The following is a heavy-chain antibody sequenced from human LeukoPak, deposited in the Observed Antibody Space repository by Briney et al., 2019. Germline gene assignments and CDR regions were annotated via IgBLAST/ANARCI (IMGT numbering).Heavy chain of an antibody. D-gene: IGHD1-1*01. V-gene: IGHV1-69*13. CDR1: GGTFSSYA. CDR2: ITPIFGTA. CDR3: ATGSGTRGNWFDP. Sequence: SVKVSCKASGGTFSSYAISWVRQAPGQGLEWMGGITPIFGTANYAQKFQGRVTITADESTSTAYMELSSLRSEDTAVYYCATGSGTRGNWFDPWGQGTLVTVSS. J-gene: IGHJ5*02.